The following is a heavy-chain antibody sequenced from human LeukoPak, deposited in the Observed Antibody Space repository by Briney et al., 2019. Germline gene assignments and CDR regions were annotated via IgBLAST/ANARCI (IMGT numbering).Heavy chain of an antibody. CDR2: ISSSGGTI. Sequence: SCAASGFTFSSYSMNWVRQAPGKGLEWVSYISSSGGTIYYADPVKGRFTISRDNAKNSLYLQMNSLRAEDTAVYYCARDLRGYCSGTSCYDDWFDPWGQGTLVTVSS. V-gene: IGHV3-48*01. D-gene: IGHD2-2*01. CDR1: GFTFSSYS. J-gene: IGHJ5*02. CDR3: ARDLRGYCSGTSCYDDWFDP.